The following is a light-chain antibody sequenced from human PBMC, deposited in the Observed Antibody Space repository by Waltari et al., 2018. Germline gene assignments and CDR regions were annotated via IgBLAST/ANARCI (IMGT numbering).Light chain of an antibody. Sequence: NFMLTQHHSVSESPGKTVTISCTRSSGSIASNYVQWYQQRPGSSPTPVIFEDDQRPSGVPDRFSGSIDSSSNSASLTISGLKTEDEADYYCQSYDSSDLWVFGGGTRLTVL. V-gene: IGLV6-57*01. CDR2: EDD. J-gene: IGLJ3*02. CDR3: QSYDSSDLWV. CDR1: SGSIASNY.